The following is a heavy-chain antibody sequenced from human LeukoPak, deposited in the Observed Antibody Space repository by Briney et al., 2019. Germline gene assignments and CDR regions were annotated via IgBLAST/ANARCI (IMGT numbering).Heavy chain of an antibody. CDR2: INWNGGST. Sequence: GGSLRLSCAASGFTFDDYGMSWVRQAPGKGLEWVSGINWNGGSTGYADSVKGRFTISRDNAKNSLYLQMNSLRFEDTAVYYCARFGGPMVRNFDFWGQGTLVTVSS. J-gene: IGHJ4*02. CDR3: ARFGGPMVRNFDF. V-gene: IGHV3-20*04. CDR1: GFTFDDYG. D-gene: IGHD3-10*01.